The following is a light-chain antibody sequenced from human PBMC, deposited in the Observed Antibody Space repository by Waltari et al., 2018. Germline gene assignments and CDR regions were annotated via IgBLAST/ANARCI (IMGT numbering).Light chain of an antibody. CDR2: DVS. J-gene: IGLJ2*01. CDR1: SSDVGTYNY. Sequence: QSALTQPASVSGSPGQSITISCTGTSSDVGTYNYVSWYQQHPGKAPKLMIFDVSLLPSGVTNRFSGSKPGNTASLTISGLQAEDEADYYCSSYISSSTLELFGGGTSLTVL. V-gene: IGLV2-14*03. CDR3: SSYISSSTLEL.